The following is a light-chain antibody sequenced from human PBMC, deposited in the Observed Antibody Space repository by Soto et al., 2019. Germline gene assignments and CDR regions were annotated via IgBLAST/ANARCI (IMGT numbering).Light chain of an antibody. Sequence: QSVLTQPASVSGSPGQSITISCTGTSSDVGAYDHVSWYQQHPGKAPKLLIYEVTHRPSGVSNRFSGSKSGNTASLTISGLQAEDEAHYYCCSYGGRSTYVYGPGTNVTV. V-gene: IGLV2-14*01. J-gene: IGLJ1*01. CDR3: CSYGGRSTYV. CDR2: EVT. CDR1: SSDVGAYDH.